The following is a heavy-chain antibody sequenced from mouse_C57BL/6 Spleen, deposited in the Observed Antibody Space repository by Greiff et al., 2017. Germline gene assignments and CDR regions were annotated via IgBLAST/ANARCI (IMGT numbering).Heavy chain of an antibody. CDR3: ARGVGLLLLRYLDV. CDR2: IYPGSGST. V-gene: IGHV1-55*01. D-gene: IGHD1-1*01. Sequence: VKLQQPGAELVKPGASVKMSCKASGYTFTSYWITWVKQRPGQGLEWIGDIYPGSGSTNYNEKFKSKATLTVDTSSSTAYMQLSSLTSEDSAVYYCARGVGLLLLRYLDVWGTGTTVTVSS. CDR1: GYTFTSYW. J-gene: IGHJ1*03.